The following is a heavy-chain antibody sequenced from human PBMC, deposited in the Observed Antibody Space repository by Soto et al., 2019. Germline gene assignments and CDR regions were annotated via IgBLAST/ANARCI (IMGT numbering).Heavy chain of an antibody. V-gene: IGHV4-61*01. CDR1: GGSVSSGSYY. D-gene: IGHD6-6*01. J-gene: IGHJ6*02. Sequence: SETLSLTCTVSGGSVSSGSYYWSWIRQPPGKGLEWIGYIYYSGSTNYNPSLKSRVTISVDTSKNQFSLKLSSVTAADTAVYYCARGRKIAARPNYYYYGMDVWGQGTTVTVSS. CDR3: ARGRKIAARPNYYYYGMDV. CDR2: IYYSGST.